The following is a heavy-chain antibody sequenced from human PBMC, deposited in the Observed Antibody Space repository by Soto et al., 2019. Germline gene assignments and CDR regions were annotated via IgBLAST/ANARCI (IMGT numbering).Heavy chain of an antibody. CDR2: ISSSSSYI. Sequence: EVQLVESGGGLVKPGGSLRLSCAASGFTFSSYSMNWVHQAPGKGLEWVSSISSSSSYIYYADSVKGRFTISRDNAKNSLYLQMNSLRAEDTAVYYCARVILRWFGELSPSGMDVWGQGTTVTVSS. V-gene: IGHV3-21*01. D-gene: IGHD3-10*01. CDR1: GFTFSSYS. J-gene: IGHJ6*02. CDR3: ARVILRWFGELSPSGMDV.